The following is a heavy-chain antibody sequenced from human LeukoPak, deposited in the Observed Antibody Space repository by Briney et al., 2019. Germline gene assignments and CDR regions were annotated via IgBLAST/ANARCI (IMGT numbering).Heavy chain of an antibody. J-gene: IGHJ6*02. CDR2: VNPNSGGT. CDR3: ARGEVAPAAISYYYYGVAV. Sequence: DSVTVSCKTSGYTFTDLYVHWVRQAPGQGLEWMGRVNPNSGGTDYAQKFQGRVTMTRDTSIGTAYMELNRLRSDDTAVYFCARGEVAPAAISYYYYGVAVWGQGTTVTVSS. V-gene: IGHV1-2*06. D-gene: IGHD2-2*02. CDR1: GYTFTDLY.